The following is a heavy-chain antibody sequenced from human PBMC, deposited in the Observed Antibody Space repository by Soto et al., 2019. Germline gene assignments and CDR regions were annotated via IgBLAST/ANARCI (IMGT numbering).Heavy chain of an antibody. Sequence: GGSLRLSCAASGVTVSSNYMSWVRQAPGKGLEWVSVIYSGGSTYYADSVKGRFTISRDNSKNTLYLQMNSLRAEDTAVYYCARVYSGYHQFDYWGQGTLVTVSS. CDR1: GVTVSSNY. CDR3: ARVYSGYHQFDY. V-gene: IGHV3-66*01. CDR2: IYSGGST. J-gene: IGHJ4*02. D-gene: IGHD5-12*01.